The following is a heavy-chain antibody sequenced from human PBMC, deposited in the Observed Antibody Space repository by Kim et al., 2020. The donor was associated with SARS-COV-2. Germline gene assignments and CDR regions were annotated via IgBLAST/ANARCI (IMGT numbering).Heavy chain of an antibody. V-gene: IGHV1-2*02. CDR1: GYTFTGYY. D-gene: IGHD3-3*01. CDR3: ARNEGGVVIMSHAFDI. Sequence: ASVKVSCKASGYTFTGYYMHWVRQAPGQGLEWMGWINPNSGGTNYAQKFQGRVTMTRDTSISTAYMELSRLRSDDTAVYYCARNEGGVVIMSHAFDIWGQGTMVTVSS. J-gene: IGHJ3*02. CDR2: INPNSGGT.